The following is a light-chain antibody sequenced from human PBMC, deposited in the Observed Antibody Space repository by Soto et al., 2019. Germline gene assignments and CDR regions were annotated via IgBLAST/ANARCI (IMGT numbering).Light chain of an antibody. V-gene: IGLV2-23*02. J-gene: IGLJ3*02. CDR2: VVT. CDR1: SSDVGSYNL. CDR3: CSYAGSSWV. Sequence: QSALTQPASVSGSPGQSNTISCTGTSSDVGSYNLVSWYRQHPGKAPKLMIYVVTKRPSGVSNRFSGSKSGNTASLTISGLQAEDEADYYCCSYAGSSWVFGGGTKVTVL.